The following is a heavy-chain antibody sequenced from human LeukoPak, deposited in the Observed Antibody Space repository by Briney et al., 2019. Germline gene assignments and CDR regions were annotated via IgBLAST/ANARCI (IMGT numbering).Heavy chain of an antibody. CDR2: ISYDGSNK. V-gene: IGHV3-30*18. CDR1: GFTFSSYG. D-gene: IGHD3-9*01. CDR3: AKDQYRYFYWLSHFDY. J-gene: IGHJ4*02. Sequence: GGSLRLSCAASGFTFSSYGMHWVRQAPGKGLEGGAVISYDGSNKYYADSVKGRFTISRDNSKNTLYLQMNSLRAEDTAVYYCAKDQYRYFYWLSHFDYWGQGTLVTVSS.